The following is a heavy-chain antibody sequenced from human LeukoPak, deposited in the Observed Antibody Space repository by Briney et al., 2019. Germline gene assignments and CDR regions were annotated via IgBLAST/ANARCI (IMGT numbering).Heavy chain of an antibody. D-gene: IGHD3-22*01. Sequence: NSSETLSLTCIVSGGSISSGGYYWSWIRQHPGKGLEWIGYIYYSGSTYYNPSLKSRVTISVDTSKNQFSLKLSSVTAADTAVYYCARDWDSSGYYPPGFDPWGQGTLVTVSS. J-gene: IGHJ5*02. V-gene: IGHV4-31*03. CDR3: ARDWDSSGYYPPGFDP. CDR2: IYYSGST. CDR1: GGSISSGGYY.